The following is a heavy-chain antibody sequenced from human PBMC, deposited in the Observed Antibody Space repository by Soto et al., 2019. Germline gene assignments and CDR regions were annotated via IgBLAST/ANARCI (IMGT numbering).Heavy chain of an antibody. Sequence: KSSETMSLTCTVSGGPISSWYWSWIRQPPGKGLEWIGYIYYSGSTNCNPSLKSRVTISVDTSKNQFSLKLSSVTAADTAVYYCARRYGSAIDYWGQGTLVTVSS. D-gene: IGHD1-26*01. CDR1: GGPISSWY. CDR2: IYYSGST. J-gene: IGHJ4*02. V-gene: IGHV4-59*08. CDR3: ARRYGSAIDY.